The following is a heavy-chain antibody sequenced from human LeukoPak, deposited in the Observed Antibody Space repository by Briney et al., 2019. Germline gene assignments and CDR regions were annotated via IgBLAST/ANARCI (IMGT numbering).Heavy chain of an antibody. CDR3: ARGVPALYYFYYYMDV. D-gene: IGHD2-2*01. J-gene: IGHJ6*03. CDR1: GDSISSSSYY. CDR2: IYYSGST. V-gene: IGHV4-39*01. Sequence: PSETLSLTCTVSGDSISSSSYYWGWICQPPGKGLEWIGSIYYSGSTYNNPSLKSRVTISVDTSKKQFSLKLSSVTAADTAVYYCARGVPALYYFYYYMDVWGKGTTVTVSS.